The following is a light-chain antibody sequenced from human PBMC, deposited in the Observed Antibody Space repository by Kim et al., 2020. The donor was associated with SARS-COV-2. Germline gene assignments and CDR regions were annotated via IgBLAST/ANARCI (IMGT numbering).Light chain of an antibody. J-gene: IGLJ3*02. Sequence: GKTVTISSHRSSGSIASNYVQWYQQRPGSSPTTVIYEDNQRPSGVPDRFSGSIDSSSNSASLTISGLKTEDEADYYCQSYDSSLWVFGGGTQLTVL. V-gene: IGLV6-57*01. CDR2: EDN. CDR3: QSYDSSLWV. CDR1: SGSIASNY.